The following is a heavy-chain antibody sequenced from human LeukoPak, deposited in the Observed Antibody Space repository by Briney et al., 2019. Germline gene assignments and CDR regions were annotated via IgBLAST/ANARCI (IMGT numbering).Heavy chain of an antibody. CDR1: GGSFSGYY. CDR3: AADSSGYRPFDY. V-gene: IGHV4-34*01. D-gene: IGHD3-22*01. Sequence: SETLSLTCAVYGGSFSGYYWSWIRQPPGKGLEWIGEINHSGSTNYNPSLKSRVTISVDTSKNQFSLKLSSVAAADTAVYYCAADSSGYRPFDYWGQGTLVTVSS. CDR2: INHSGST. J-gene: IGHJ4*02.